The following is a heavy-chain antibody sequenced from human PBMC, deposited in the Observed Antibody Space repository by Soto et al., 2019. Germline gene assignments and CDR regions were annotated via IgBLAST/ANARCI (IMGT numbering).Heavy chain of an antibody. Sequence: QAPGQRLEWMAWNNPGNGNTMDSPKLQDRLTITRDTSASTVYMELSSLRSEDTTLYYCARGQCSSASCFYFDYWGQGAMVTVSS. CDR2: NNPGNGNT. V-gene: IGHV1-3*01. D-gene: IGHD2-2*01. J-gene: IGHJ4*02. CDR3: ARGQCSSASCFYFDY.